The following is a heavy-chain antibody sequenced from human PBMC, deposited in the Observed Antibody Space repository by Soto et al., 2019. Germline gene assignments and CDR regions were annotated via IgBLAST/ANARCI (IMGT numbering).Heavy chain of an antibody. J-gene: IGHJ4*02. D-gene: IGHD2-2*02. CDR1: GGTISSSNW. V-gene: IGHV4-4*02. CDR3: ARAIGPSAIYFDY. CDR2: IYHRGST. Sequence: SETLSLTCVVSGGTISSSNWWSWVRQPPGKGLEWIGEIYHRGSTNYNPSLKNRVTISVDKSKNHFSLNLSSVTAADTAVYYCARAIGPSAIYFDYWGQGALVTVSS.